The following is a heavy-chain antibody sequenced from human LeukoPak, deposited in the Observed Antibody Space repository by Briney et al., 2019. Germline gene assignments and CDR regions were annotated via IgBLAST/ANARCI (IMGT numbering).Heavy chain of an antibody. CDR2: IYYSGSA. D-gene: IGHD3-10*01. CDR3: ARGFGDWGLSWFDP. Sequence: TSETLSLTCTVSGGSISSYYWIWIRQPPGKGLEWIGYIYYSGSAKYNPSLKSRVTISVDTSKNQFSLKLTSVTAADTAVYYCARGFGDWGLSWFDPWGQGTLVTVSS. J-gene: IGHJ5*02. CDR1: GGSISSYY. V-gene: IGHV4-59*01.